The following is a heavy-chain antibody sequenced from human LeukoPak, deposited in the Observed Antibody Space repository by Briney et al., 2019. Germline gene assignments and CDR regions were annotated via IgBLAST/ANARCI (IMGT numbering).Heavy chain of an antibody. J-gene: IGHJ4*02. CDR1: GFPFNVQT. V-gene: IGHV3-7*01. CDR3: AKGGATGGRFEN. D-gene: IGHD1-26*01. Sequence: PGGSLRLSCAASGFPFNVQTMSWVRQAPGKGLDWVASLKEDGSEIYYVDSVKGRFTISRDNPKNSLYLQMYNLRAEDTAMYYCAKGGATGGRFENWGQGTLVTVSS. CDR2: LKEDGSEI.